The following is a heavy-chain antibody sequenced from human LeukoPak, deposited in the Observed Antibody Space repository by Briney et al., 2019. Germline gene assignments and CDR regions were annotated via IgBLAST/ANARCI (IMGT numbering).Heavy chain of an antibody. CDR1: GFSFSGYE. D-gene: IGHD1-26*01. J-gene: IGHJ3*02. Sequence: QSGGSLRLSCAASGFSFSGYEMNWVRQAPGKGLEWVSYISSSGSNMYYADSVKGRFTISRDNANNSLYLQMNSLRAEDTAVYYCARSTGSLPSSSFDIWGQGTMVTVSS. CDR2: ISSSGSNM. V-gene: IGHV3-48*03. CDR3: ARSTGSLPSSSFDI.